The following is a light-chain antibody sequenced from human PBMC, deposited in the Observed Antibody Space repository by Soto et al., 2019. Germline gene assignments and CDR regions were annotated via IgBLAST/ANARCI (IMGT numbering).Light chain of an antibody. J-gene: IGLJ1*01. V-gene: IGLV2-23*01. Sequence: HSALTQPAPASGSLGQSITISCIGTSDNIGSYNLVSWYQHKPGKAPKIIIFEGSKRPSGVSNRFSGSRSGNTASLTISGLQAEDEADYYCCSFAGTGTQSVFGTGTKLTVL. CDR2: EGS. CDR3: CSFAGTGTQSV. CDR1: SDNIGSYNL.